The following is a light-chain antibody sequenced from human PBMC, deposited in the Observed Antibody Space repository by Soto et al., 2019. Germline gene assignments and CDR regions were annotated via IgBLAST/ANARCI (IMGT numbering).Light chain of an antibody. V-gene: IGLV8-61*01. J-gene: IGLJ3*02. CDR3: VLFLRGDIWV. CDR2: STN. CDR1: SGSVSTSQY. Sequence: QTVVTQEPSFSVSPGGTVTLTCGLRSGSVSTSQYPSWYQQTPGQPPRTLIHSTNVRSSGVPDRFSGSILGNKAALTITGAQADDESDYYFVLFLRGDIWVFGGGTKLTVL.